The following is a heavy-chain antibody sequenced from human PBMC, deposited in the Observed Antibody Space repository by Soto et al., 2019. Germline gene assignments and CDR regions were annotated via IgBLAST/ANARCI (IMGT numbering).Heavy chain of an antibody. Sequence: SETLSLTCTVSGGSISSYYWNWIRQPPGKGLEWIGYIYYSGSTNYNPSLTSRVTISVDTSKNQLSLKLNSVTAADTAVYYCARQYCSSTTCWAYSDYWGQGTLVTVSS. J-gene: IGHJ4*02. V-gene: IGHV4-59*08. CDR1: GGSISSYY. D-gene: IGHD2-2*01. CDR2: IYYSGST. CDR3: ARQYCSSTTCWAYSDY.